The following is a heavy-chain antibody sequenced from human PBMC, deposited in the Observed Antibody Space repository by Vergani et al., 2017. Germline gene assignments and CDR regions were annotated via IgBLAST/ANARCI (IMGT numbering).Heavy chain of an antibody. CDR3: ARARNYDSSGYYYKLDVAFDV. D-gene: IGHD3-22*01. V-gene: IGHV4-30-2*01. J-gene: IGHJ3*01. CDR1: GGSISSGGYS. CDR2: IYHSGST. Sequence: QLQLQESGSGLVKPSQTLSLTCAVSGGSISSGGYSWSWIRQPPGKGLEWIGYIYHSGSTYYNPSLKSRVTISVDRSKNQSSLKLSSVTAADTAVCYCARARNYDSSGYYYKLDVAFDVWGQGAMVTVSS.